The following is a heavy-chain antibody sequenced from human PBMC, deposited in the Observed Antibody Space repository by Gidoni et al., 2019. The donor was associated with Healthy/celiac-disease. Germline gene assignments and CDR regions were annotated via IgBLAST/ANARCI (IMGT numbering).Heavy chain of an antibody. CDR1: GFSLSTSGVG. CDR2: IYWNDDK. V-gene: IGHV2-5*01. Sequence: QITLKESGPTLVKPTQTLTLTCTFSGFSLSTSGVGVGWIRQPPGKALEWLALIYWNDDKRYSPSLKSRLTITKDTSKNQVVLTMTNMDPVDTATYYCAHVRIQLWLEYFDYWGQGTLVTVSS. D-gene: IGHD5-18*01. CDR3: AHVRIQLWLEYFDY. J-gene: IGHJ4*02.